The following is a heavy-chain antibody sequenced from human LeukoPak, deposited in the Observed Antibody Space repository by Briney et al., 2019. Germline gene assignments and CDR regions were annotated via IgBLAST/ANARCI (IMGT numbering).Heavy chain of an antibody. CDR2: INHSGST. V-gene: IGHV4-34*01. CDR1: GGSFSDYY. CDR3: ARRGGYSSSWYRGRGFDY. D-gene: IGHD6-13*01. Sequence: SETLSLTCAVYGGSFSDYYWSWIRQPPGKGLEWIGEINHSGSTNYNPSLKSRVTISVDTSKNQFSLKLSSVTAADTAVYYCARRGGYSSSWYRGRGFDYWGQGTLVTVSS. J-gene: IGHJ4*02.